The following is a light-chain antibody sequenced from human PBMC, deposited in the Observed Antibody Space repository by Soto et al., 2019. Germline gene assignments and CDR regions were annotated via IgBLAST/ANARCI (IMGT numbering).Light chain of an antibody. V-gene: IGLV2-14*01. CDR1: SSDIGASNF. CDR2: EAT. Sequence: QSALTQPPSVSGSPGQSITVSCTGTSSDIGASNFVSWYQHLPGRAPKVIIFEATNRPSGVSDRFSGSKAGITASLTISGLQADDEGEYFCISYKTDDTFVFGTGTNVHVL. J-gene: IGLJ1*01. CDR3: ISYKTDDTFV.